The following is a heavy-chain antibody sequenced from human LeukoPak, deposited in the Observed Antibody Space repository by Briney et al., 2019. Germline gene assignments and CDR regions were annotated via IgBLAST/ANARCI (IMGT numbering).Heavy chain of an antibody. CDR3: AKDRASAYDSGAFDY. CDR1: GLSFSSYA. CDR2: IRGSGGST. V-gene: IGHV3-23*01. Sequence: GRCLRLSCVAAGLSFSSYAMRWVRQAPGKGMEWVSAIRGSGGSTYYADSVKGRFTISRDNSKYTQYLQMNCLRAETTAVYYSAKDRASAYDSGAFDYWGQGTLVTVPS. J-gene: IGHJ4*02. D-gene: IGHD5-12*01.